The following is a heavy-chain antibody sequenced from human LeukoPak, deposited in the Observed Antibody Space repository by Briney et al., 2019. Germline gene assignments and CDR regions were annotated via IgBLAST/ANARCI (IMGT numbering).Heavy chain of an antibody. Sequence: SETLSLTCSVSVGSVTSGIYHWGWIRHPPGKGLEWLGSVYFDGGTHYNPSLQSRVTVSIDTSENQFSLRLSSVTAADTALYYFARDHYYDGRGRFDPWGQGTPVTVSS. V-gene: IGHV4-39*07. D-gene: IGHD3-16*01. CDR3: ARDHYYDGRGRFDP. CDR1: VGSVTSGIYH. J-gene: IGHJ5*02. CDR2: VYFDGGT.